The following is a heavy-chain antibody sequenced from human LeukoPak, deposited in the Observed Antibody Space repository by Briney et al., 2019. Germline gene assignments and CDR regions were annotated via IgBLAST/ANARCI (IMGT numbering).Heavy chain of an antibody. V-gene: IGHV3-30*18. CDR1: GFTFSSYG. CDR2: ISYDGSNK. CDR3: AKDRIGSGLYYYYYYGMDV. Sequence: GGSLRLSCAASGFTFSSYGMHWVRQAPGKGLEWVAVISYDGSNKYYADSVKGRFTISRDNSKNTLYLQMNSLRAEDTAVYYCAKDRIGSGLYYYYYYGMDVWGQGTTVTVSS. J-gene: IGHJ6*02. D-gene: IGHD3-10*01.